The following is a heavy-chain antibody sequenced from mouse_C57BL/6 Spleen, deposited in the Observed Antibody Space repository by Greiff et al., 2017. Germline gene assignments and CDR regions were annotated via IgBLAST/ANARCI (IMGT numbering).Heavy chain of an antibody. CDR2: IYPRDGST. CDR3: ARDDYYGGNYFDY. Sequence: VQGVESGPELVKPGASVKLSCKASGYTFTSYDINWVKQRPGQGLEWIGWIYPRDGSTKYNEKFKGKATLTVDTSSSTAYMELHSLTSEDSAVYFCARDDYYGGNYFDYWGQGTTLTVSS. J-gene: IGHJ2*01. D-gene: IGHD1-1*01. V-gene: IGHV1-85*01. CDR1: GYTFTSYD.